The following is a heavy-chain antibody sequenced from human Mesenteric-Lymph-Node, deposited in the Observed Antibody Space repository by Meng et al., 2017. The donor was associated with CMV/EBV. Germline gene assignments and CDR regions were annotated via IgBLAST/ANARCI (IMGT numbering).Heavy chain of an antibody. Sequence: GESLKISCAASGFTFSSYDMHWVRQATGKGLEWVSAIGTAGDTYYPGSVKGRFTISRENAKNSLYLQMNSLRAGDTAVYYCAKNGEEGPDFWGQGTLVTVSS. CDR3: AKNGEEGPDF. CDR2: IGTAGDT. J-gene: IGHJ4*02. D-gene: IGHD3-10*01. V-gene: IGHV3-13*01. CDR1: GFTFSSYD.